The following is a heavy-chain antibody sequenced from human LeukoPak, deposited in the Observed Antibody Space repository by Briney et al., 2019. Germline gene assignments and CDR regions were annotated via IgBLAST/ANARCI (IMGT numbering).Heavy chain of an antibody. CDR1: GFTFSSYS. CDR3: ARDILPIRGGVLYSSGEVLVDP. J-gene: IGHJ5*02. CDR2: ISSSSSYI. D-gene: IGHD6-19*01. V-gene: IGHV3-21*01. Sequence: PGGSLRLSCAASGFTFSSYSMNWVRPAPGKGLEWVSSISSSSSYIYYADSVKGRFTISRDNAKNSLYLQMNSLRAEDTAVYYCARDILPIRGGVLYSSGEVLVDPWGQGTLVTVSS.